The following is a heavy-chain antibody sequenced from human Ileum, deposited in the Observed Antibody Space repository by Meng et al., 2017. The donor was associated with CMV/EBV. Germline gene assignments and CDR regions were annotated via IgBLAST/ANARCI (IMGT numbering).Heavy chain of an antibody. V-gene: IGHV3-30-3*01. CDR2: ISYDGSNK. CDR3: ARNTFYYGSGSNYFDY. CDR1: FTFHNYV. Sequence: FTFHNYVMHWVRQAPGKGLEWVALISYDGSNKYYADSVKGRFTISRDNSKNTLYLQMNSLRAEDTAVYFCARNTFYYGSGSNYFDYWGQGTLVTVSS. D-gene: IGHD3-10*01. J-gene: IGHJ4*02.